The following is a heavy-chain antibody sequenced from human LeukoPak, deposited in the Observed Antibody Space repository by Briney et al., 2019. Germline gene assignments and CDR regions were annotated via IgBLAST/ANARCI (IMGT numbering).Heavy chain of an antibody. CDR1: GGSISSSSYY. V-gene: IGHV4-39*07. J-gene: IGHJ5*02. CDR3: ARAITMVRGVTGFDP. CDR2: IYYSGST. D-gene: IGHD3-10*01. Sequence: SETLSLTCIVSGGSISSSSYYWGWIRQPPGKGLEWIGSIYYSGSTYYNPSLKSRVAISVDTSKNQFSLKLSSVTAADTAVYYCARAITMVRGVTGFDPWGQGTLVTVSS.